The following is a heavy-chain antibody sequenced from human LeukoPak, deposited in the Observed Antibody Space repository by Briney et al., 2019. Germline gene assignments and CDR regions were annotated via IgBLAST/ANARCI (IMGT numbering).Heavy chain of an antibody. CDR1: GFTFSNYG. J-gene: IGHJ3*02. D-gene: IGHD3-10*01. CDR2: TDTSGNYI. Sequence: KPGGSLRLSCAASGFTFSNYGMNWVRQAPGKGLEWVSFTDTSGNYIYYGDSVKGRFTISRDNAKNLVFLQVNGLRAEDTAVYYCARGRSITLLRGVAMSDGFDIWGQGAMVAVSS. CDR3: ARGRSITLLRGVAMSDGFDI. V-gene: IGHV3-21*01.